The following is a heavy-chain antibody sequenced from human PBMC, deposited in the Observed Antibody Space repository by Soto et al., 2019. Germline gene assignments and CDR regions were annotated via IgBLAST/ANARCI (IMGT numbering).Heavy chain of an antibody. V-gene: IGHV3-7*05. CDR3: STTGVY. CDR1: RITFIGFW. D-gene: IGHD2-8*02. CDR2: IKQDGGQM. Sequence: EVQLEQSGGGLVEPGGSLRLSCVASRITFIGFWMSWVRQAPGRGLEWVATIKQDGGQMYYVDSVKGRFTISRDRAKNSLYLQMNSRTGEVTAPYYCSTTGVYGGQGILVTVSS. J-gene: IGHJ4*02.